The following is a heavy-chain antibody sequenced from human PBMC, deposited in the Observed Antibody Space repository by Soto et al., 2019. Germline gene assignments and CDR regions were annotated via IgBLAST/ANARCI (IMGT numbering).Heavy chain of an antibody. CDR2: INPNSGGT. CDR3: ARVFRYCNSTSCGAHDAFDI. D-gene: IGHD2-2*01. J-gene: IGHJ3*02. V-gene: IGHV1-2*04. Sequence: QVQLVQSGAEVKKPGASVKVSCKASGYTFTGYYMHWVRQAPGQGLEWMGWINPNSGGTNYAQKFQGWVTMTRVTSISRTWMELGRLRSDDTAVYYCARVFRYCNSTSCGAHDAFDIWGQGKMVIVSS. CDR1: GYTFTGYY.